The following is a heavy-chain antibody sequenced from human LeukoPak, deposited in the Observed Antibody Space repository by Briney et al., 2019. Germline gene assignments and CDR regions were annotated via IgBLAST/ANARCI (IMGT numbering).Heavy chain of an antibody. CDR1: GYSFTSYW. D-gene: IGHD4-23*01. CDR2: IYPGDSDT. CDR3: ARHLGTTVVTRGFDY. V-gene: IGHV5-51*01. Sequence: PGESLKISCKGSGYSFTSYWIGWVRQMPGKGLEWMGIIYPGDSDTRYSPSFQGQVTISADKSISTAYLQWSSLKASDTAMYYCARHLGTTVVTRGFDYWGQGTLVTVSS. J-gene: IGHJ4*02.